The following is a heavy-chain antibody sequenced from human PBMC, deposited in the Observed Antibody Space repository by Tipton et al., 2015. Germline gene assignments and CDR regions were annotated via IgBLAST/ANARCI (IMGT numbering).Heavy chain of an antibody. V-gene: IGHV4-39*01. CDR1: GGSISSNSFH. J-gene: IGHJ6*02. CDR3: ARQGTVVVIGMSHYYYYGMDV. D-gene: IGHD2-21*01. Sequence: TLSLTCTVSGGSISSNSFHWDWIRQPPGKGLEWIGSVDYSGSTHYTPSLKRRLTISVDTSENQFSLKLSSVTAADTAVYYCARQGTVVVIGMSHYYYYGMDVWGQGTTVTVSS. CDR2: VDYSGST.